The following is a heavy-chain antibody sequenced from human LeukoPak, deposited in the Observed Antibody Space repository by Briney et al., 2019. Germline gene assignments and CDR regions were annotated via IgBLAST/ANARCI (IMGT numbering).Heavy chain of an antibody. CDR2: IYTSGST. CDR1: GGSISSYY. D-gene: IGHD6-19*01. J-gene: IGHJ3*02. Sequence: TSETLSLTCTVSGGSISSYYWRWIRQPAGKGLEWIGRIYTSGSTNYNPALKSRVTMSVDTSKNQFSLKLSPVTAADTAVYYCARDLESSGWYGRAFDIWGQGTMVTVSS. CDR3: ARDLESSGWYGRAFDI. V-gene: IGHV4-4*07.